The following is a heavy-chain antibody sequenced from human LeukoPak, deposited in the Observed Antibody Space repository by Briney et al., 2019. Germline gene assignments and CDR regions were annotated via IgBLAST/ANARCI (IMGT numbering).Heavy chain of an antibody. V-gene: IGHV1-46*01. D-gene: IGHD4-17*01. CDR2: INPSGGST. J-gene: IGHJ4*02. CDR1: GYTFTSYY. Sequence: GASVKVSCKASGYTFTSYYMHWVRQAPGQGLEWMGIINPSGGSTSYAQKFQGRVTMTRDTSTSTVYMELSGLRSEDTAVYYCATIPYGDYSIWGQGTLVTVSS. CDR3: ATIPYGDYSI.